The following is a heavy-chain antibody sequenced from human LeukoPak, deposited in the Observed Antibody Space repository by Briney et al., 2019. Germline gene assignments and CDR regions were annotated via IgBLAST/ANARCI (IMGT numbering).Heavy chain of an antibody. D-gene: IGHD3-22*01. CDR3: AKMGANFDSSGYSRWFEP. Sequence: LSETLSLTCTVSGGSISPYVWHWIRQAPGKGLEWIGYIYSDETTNYNPSLKGRVTISLDWSKSQFSLELNSVTAADTAVYYCAKMGANFDSSGYSRWFEPWGQGTLVTVSS. V-gene: IGHV4-4*09. J-gene: IGHJ5*02. CDR2: IYSDETT. CDR1: GGSISPYV.